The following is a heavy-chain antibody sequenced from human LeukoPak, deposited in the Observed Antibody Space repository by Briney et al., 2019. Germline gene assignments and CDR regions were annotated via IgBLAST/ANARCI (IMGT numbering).Heavy chain of an antibody. V-gene: IGHV3-23*01. CDR3: AKQAGRGYDSLFDY. CDR2: IIGSGCST. D-gene: IGHD5-12*01. CDR1: GFTFSSYA. Sequence: PGGSLRLSCAASGFTFSSYAMRWVSQAQGKGREWVSAIIGSGCSTYYAASVKGRFTISRDNSKNTLYLQMNSLRAEDTAVYYCAKQAGRGYDSLFDYWGQGTLVTVSS. J-gene: IGHJ4*02.